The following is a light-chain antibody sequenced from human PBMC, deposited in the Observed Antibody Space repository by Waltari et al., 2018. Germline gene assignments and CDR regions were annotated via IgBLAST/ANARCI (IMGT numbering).Light chain of an antibody. CDR3: GTWYNSLNGGV. CDR2: DDN. V-gene: IGLV1-51*01. CDR1: GSNIGNKY. J-gene: IGLJ2*01. Sequence: QSVLTQPPSVSAAPGQKVTISCSGSGSNIGNKYVSWYQQFPGTVPKLLIYDDNKRPPGIPDRFSGSKSGTSATLGITGLQTGDEADYYCGTWYNSLNGGVFGGGTKLTVL.